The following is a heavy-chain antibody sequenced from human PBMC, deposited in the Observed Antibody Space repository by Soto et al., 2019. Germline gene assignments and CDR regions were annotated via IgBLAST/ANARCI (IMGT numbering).Heavy chain of an antibody. CDR1: GGTFSSYA. D-gene: IGHD3-10*01. CDR2: IIPILGIA. CDR3: ARDSGTPMVRGVIIVYYYYGMDV. J-gene: IGHJ6*02. V-gene: IGHV1-69*10. Sequence: ASVKVSCKASGGTFSSYAISWVRQAPGQGLEWMGGIIPILGIANYAQKFQGRVTITADKSTSTAYMELSSLRSEDTAVYYCARDSGTPMVRGVIIVYYYYGMDVWGQGTTVTVSS.